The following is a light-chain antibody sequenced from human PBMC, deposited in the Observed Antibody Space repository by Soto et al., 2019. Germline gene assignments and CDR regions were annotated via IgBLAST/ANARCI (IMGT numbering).Light chain of an antibody. CDR1: QSISSW. J-gene: IGKJ3*01. Sequence: DIPMTQSPSTLSASVGDRVTITCRASQSISSWLAWYQQKPRKAPKLLIYKASSLESGVPSRFSGSGSGTEFTLTISSLQPDDFATYYCQQYNSYPFTFGPGTKVDIK. CDR2: KAS. CDR3: QQYNSYPFT. V-gene: IGKV1-5*03.